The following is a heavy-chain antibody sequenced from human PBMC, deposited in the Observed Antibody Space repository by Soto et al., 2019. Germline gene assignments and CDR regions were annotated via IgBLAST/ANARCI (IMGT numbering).Heavy chain of an antibody. J-gene: IGHJ4*02. Sequence: PGGSLRLPCAASRFPFGNAWMSWVRQAPGKGLEWVGRIKSKTDGGTTDYAAPAKGRFTISRDDSKNTLYLQMNSLKTEDTAVYYCTTDPITIFGVVISYWGQGTLVTVSS. CDR1: RFPFGNAW. CDR3: TTDPITIFGVVISY. CDR2: IKSKTDGGTT. V-gene: IGHV3-15*01. D-gene: IGHD3-3*01.